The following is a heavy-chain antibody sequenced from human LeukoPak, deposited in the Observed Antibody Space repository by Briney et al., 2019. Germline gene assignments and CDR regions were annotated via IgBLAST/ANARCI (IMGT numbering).Heavy chain of an antibody. CDR1: GGSISSGNYS. J-gene: IGHJ4*02. Sequence: SETLSLTCTVSGGSISSGNYSWGWIRQPPGKGLEWIGNIYYSGSTYYDPSLKSRVTISVDTPKNQFSLKLSSVTAADTAVYYCARRGYSYDYFDYWGQGTLVTVSS. D-gene: IGHD5-18*01. CDR3: ARRGYSYDYFDY. V-gene: IGHV4-39*01. CDR2: IYYSGST.